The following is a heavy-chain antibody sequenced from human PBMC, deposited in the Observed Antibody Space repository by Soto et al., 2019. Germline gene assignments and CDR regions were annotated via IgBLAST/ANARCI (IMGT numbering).Heavy chain of an antibody. CDR3: ARDRTPLGYYYYGMDV. Sequence: WGSLRLSFASSGFTFSDYYMSWIRQAPGKGLEWVSYISSSGSTIYYADSVKGRFTISRDNAKNSLYLQMNSLRAEDTAVYYCARDRTPLGYYYYGMDVWGQGTTVTVSS. V-gene: IGHV3-11*01. CDR2: ISSSGSTI. D-gene: IGHD3-16*01. CDR1: GFTFSDYY. J-gene: IGHJ6*02.